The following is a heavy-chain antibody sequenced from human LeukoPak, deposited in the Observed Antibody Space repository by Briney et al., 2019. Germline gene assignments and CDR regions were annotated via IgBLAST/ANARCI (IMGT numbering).Heavy chain of an antibody. CDR1: GFTFSSYS. D-gene: IGHD6-13*01. V-gene: IGHV3-21*01. CDR3: ARDSSSSWYYYYYMDV. CDR2: ISSSSSYI. J-gene: IGHJ6*03. Sequence: GGSLRLSCAASGFTFSSYSMNWVRQAPGKGLEWVSSISSSSSYIYYADSVKGRFTISRDNAKNSLYLQMNSLRAEETAVYYCARDSSSSWYYYYYMDVWGKGTTVTVSS.